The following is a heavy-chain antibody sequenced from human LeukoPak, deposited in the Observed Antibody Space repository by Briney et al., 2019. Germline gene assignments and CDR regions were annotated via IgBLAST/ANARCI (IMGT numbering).Heavy chain of an antibody. CDR1: GFTFSTYA. D-gene: IGHD2-21*01. Sequence: GGSLILSCATSGFTFSTYAMSWVRQAPGRGLEWVSAISGGAGITWYADTEKGRFTISRDTSKNTLFLQINSLRADDTAVYYGARDRAYPNDVFDIWGQGTMVTVSS. J-gene: IGHJ3*02. CDR2: ISGGAGIT. CDR3: ARDRAYPNDVFDI. V-gene: IGHV3-23*01.